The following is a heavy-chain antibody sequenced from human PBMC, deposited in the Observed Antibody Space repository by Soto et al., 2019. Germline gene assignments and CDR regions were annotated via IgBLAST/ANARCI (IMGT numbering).Heavy chain of an antibody. V-gene: IGHV3-9*01. J-gene: IGHJ4*02. CDR3: ASNPYYDSSSYFDY. Sequence: LRLSCAASGFTFDDYAMHWVRQAPGKGLEWVSGISWNSGSIGYADSVKGRFTISRDNAKNSLYLQMNSLRAEDTALYYWASNPYYDSSSYFDYWSQGTLVTVSS. D-gene: IGHD3-22*01. CDR2: ISWNSGSI. CDR1: GFTFDDYA.